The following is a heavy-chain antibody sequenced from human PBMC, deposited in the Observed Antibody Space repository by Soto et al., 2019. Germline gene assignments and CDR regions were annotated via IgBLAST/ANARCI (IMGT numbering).Heavy chain of an antibody. V-gene: IGHV3-23*01. CDR1: GFNFNTYA. D-gene: IGHD3-10*02. J-gene: IGHJ3*01. CDR3: AKGKSSNYVSHAFDV. CDR2: ISGGGGSI. Sequence: EVQVLESGGGLVQPGGSLRLSCAASGFNFNTYAMSWVRQAPGKGLEWVSGISGGGGSIHYVDSVKGRFPISRDNYKNTLYLQMNSLRGEDTAVYYCAKGKSSNYVSHAFDVWGQGTMVTVSS.